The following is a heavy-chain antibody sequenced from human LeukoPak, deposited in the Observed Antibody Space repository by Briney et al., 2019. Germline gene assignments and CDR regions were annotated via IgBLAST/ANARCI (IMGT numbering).Heavy chain of an antibody. D-gene: IGHD1-20*01. CDR1: GFTFSSYE. V-gene: IGHV3-48*03. J-gene: IGHJ4*02. Sequence: GGSLRLSCAASGFTFSSYEMNWVRQAPGKGLEWVSYISSGGTTIYYADSVRGRFTTSRDNARNSLYLQMNSLRAEDTALYYCASISGLVDYWGQGTLVTVSS. CDR2: ISSGGTTI. CDR3: ASISGLVDY.